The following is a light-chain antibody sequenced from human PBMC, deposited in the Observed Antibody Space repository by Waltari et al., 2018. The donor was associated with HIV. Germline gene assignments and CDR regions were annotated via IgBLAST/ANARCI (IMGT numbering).Light chain of an antibody. Sequence: SYVLTQPPSVSVAPGETATITCGGNNIGSKSVHWYQQKPGQAPVLVIYDDYDRPSGGPERFSGSNSGNTATLTISRVEAGDEADYYCQVWDGSSDHVLFGGGTKLTVL. CDR1: NIGSKS. J-gene: IGLJ2*01. CDR2: DDY. V-gene: IGLV3-21*04. CDR3: QVWDGSSDHVL.